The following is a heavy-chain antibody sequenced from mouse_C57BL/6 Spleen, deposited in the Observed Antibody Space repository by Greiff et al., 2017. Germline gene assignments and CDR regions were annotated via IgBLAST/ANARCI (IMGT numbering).Heavy chain of an antibody. CDR1: GYAFSSYW. J-gene: IGHJ1*03. CDR2: IYPGDGDT. V-gene: IGHV1-80*01. CDR3: ARWEDFTTFPHWYFDV. Sequence: VQLQQSGAELVKPGASVKISCKASGYAFSSYWMNWVKQRPGKGLEWIGQIYPGDGDTNYNGKFKGKATLTADKSSSTAYMQLSSLTSEDSAVYFCARWEDFTTFPHWYFDVWGTGTTVTVSS. D-gene: IGHD2-12*01.